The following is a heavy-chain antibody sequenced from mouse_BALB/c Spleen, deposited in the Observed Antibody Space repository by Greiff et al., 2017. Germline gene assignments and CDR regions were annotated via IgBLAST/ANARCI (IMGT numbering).Heavy chain of an antibody. D-gene: IGHD2-2*01. J-gene: IGHJ2*01. CDR1: GFAFSSYD. CDR3: ARHWLLDY. Sequence: DAQLVESGGGLVKPGGSLKLSCAASGFAFSSYDMSWVRQTPEKRLEWVAYISSGGGSTYYPDTVKGRFTISRDNAKNTLYLQMSSLKSEDTAMYYCARHWLLDYWGQGTTLTVSS. CDR2: ISSGGGST. V-gene: IGHV5-12-1*01.